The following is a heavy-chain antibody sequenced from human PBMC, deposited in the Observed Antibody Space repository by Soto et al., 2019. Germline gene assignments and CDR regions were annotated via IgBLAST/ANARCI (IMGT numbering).Heavy chain of an antibody. CDR3: ARGGYCSSTSCSEVAYYYYGMDV. J-gene: IGHJ6*02. Sequence: ASVKVSCKXSGYTFTSYAMHWVRQAPGQRLEWMGWINAGNGNTKYSQKFQGRVTITRDTSASTAYMELSSLRSEDTAVYYCARGGYCSSTSCSEVAYYYYGMDVWGQGTTVTVSS. CDR2: INAGNGNT. V-gene: IGHV1-3*01. D-gene: IGHD2-2*01. CDR1: GYTFTSYA.